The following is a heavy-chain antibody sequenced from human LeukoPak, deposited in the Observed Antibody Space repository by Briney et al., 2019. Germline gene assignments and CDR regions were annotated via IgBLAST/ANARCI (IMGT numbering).Heavy chain of an antibody. J-gene: IGHJ4*02. V-gene: IGHV3-30*04. Sequence: GGSLRLSCAPSGFTFSSSNMHWVRQSPGRGLEWVALISYDGATTYYGESVKGRFTVSRDNSKNMLFLQMNSLSAEDTAIYYCEREWFGESNWGQGARVTVSS. CDR3: EREWFGESN. CDR1: GFTFSSSN. D-gene: IGHD3-10*01. CDR2: ISYDGATT.